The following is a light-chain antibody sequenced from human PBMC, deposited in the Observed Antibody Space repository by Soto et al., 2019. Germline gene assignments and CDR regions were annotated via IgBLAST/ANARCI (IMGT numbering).Light chain of an antibody. V-gene: IGKV1-39*01. CDR3: QQSYSTPWT. CDR2: AAS. CDR1: KSISSY. J-gene: IGKJ1*01. Sequence: DIQITPSPSSLSASVGDRVTITCRASKSISSYLNWYQQKPGKAPKLLFYAASSLQSGVPSRFSGSGSGTDFTLTISSLQPEDFATYYCQQSYSTPWTFGQGTKVEIK.